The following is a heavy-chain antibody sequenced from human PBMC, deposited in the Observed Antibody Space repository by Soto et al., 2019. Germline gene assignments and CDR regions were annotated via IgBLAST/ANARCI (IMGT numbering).Heavy chain of an antibody. CDR1: GFTVSSNY. CDR3: ARDASGYDYDYSMDV. J-gene: IGHJ6*02. CDR2: IYSGGST. D-gene: IGHD5-12*01. V-gene: IGHV3-53*01. Sequence: GGSLRLSCAASGFTVSSNYMSWVRQAPGKGLEWVSVIYSGGSTYYADSVKGRFTISRDNSKNTLYLQMNSLRAEDTAVYYCARDASGYDYDYSMDVWGQGTTVTVSS.